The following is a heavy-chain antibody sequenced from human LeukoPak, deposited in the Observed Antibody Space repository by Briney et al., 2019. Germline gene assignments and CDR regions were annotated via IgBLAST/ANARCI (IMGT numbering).Heavy chain of an antibody. J-gene: IGHJ4*02. CDR2: IHHSGST. V-gene: IGHV4-59*01. Sequence: SETLSLTCTVSGGSITSYYWSWIRQPPGKGLEWIGYIHHSGSTNHNPSLRSRVTISVDTSRNQLSLELSPVTAADTAVYYCARATAGTGCYFDFWGQGALVSVSS. CDR1: GGSITSYY. D-gene: IGHD6-13*01. CDR3: ARATAGTGCYFDF.